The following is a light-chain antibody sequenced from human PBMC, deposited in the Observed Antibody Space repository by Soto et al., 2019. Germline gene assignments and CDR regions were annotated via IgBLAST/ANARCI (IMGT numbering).Light chain of an antibody. J-gene: IGLJ3*02. Sequence: QSVLTQPASVSGSLGQSITISCTGTSSDVGGYHYVSWYQQHPGKAPKLLIYEVSDRPSGVSNRFSGSKSGNTASLTISGLQGEDEADYYCSSYTSSSTRVFGGWTKLTVL. CDR1: SSDVGGYHY. V-gene: IGLV2-14*01. CDR2: EVS. CDR3: SSYTSSSTRV.